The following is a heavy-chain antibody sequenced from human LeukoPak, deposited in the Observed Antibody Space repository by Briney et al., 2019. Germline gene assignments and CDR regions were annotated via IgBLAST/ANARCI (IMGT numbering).Heavy chain of an antibody. D-gene: IGHD1-26*01. CDR2: IDKKDKGYATAT. Sequence: GGSLRLSCAASGFSFSGSAIHWVRQSSGKGLEWVGQIDKKDKGYATATAYAASVKGRFTISRDDSINTAYLQMKSLKTEDTALYYCTRDSGTYNWFDPWGQGTLVTVSS. V-gene: IGHV3-73*01. J-gene: IGHJ5*02. CDR1: GFSFSGSA. CDR3: TRDSGTYNWFDP.